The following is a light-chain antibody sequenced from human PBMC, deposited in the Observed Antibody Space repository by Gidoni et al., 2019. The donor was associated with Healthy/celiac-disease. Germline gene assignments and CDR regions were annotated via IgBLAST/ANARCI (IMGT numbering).Light chain of an antibody. V-gene: IGLV1-40*01. CDR2: GNN. CDR1: SSNSGAGYD. CDR3: QSYDSSLSAYVV. Sequence: QSVLPQPPSVSGAPGQRVTISCTGRSSNSGAGYDVHWYQQLPGTAPNLLIYGNNNRPSGVPDRFSGSKSGTSASLAITGLQAEDEADYYCQSYDSSLSAYVVFGGGTKLTVL. J-gene: IGLJ2*01.